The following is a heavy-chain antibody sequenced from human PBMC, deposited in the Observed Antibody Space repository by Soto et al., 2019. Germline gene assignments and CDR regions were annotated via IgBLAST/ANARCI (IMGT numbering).Heavy chain of an antibody. J-gene: IGHJ5*02. Sequence: QVQLQESGPGLVKPSETLSLTCTVSGGSISSYYWSWIRQPPGKGLEWIGYIYYSGSTNYNPSLKRRVAVTVDTSKNQSSLKLRSVTAADTAAYYCARDQSYYYGSGSLGWFDPWGQGTLVTVSS. CDR1: GGSISSYY. V-gene: IGHV4-59*01. CDR2: IYYSGST. CDR3: ARDQSYYYGSGSLGWFDP. D-gene: IGHD3-10*01.